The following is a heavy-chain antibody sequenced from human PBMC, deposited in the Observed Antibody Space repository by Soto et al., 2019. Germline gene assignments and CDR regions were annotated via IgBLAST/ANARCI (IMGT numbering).Heavy chain of an antibody. CDR2: IIPIFGTA. V-gene: IGHV1-69*01. J-gene: IGHJ3*02. CDR1: GGTFSSYA. D-gene: IGHD4-17*01. Sequence: QVQLVQSGAEVKKPGSSVEVSCKASGGTFSSYAISWVRQAPGQGLEWMGGIIPIFGTANYAQKFQGRVTITADESTSTAYMELSSLRSEDTAVYYCARVQVLDYGSLGAFDIWGQGTMVTVSS. CDR3: ARVQVLDYGSLGAFDI.